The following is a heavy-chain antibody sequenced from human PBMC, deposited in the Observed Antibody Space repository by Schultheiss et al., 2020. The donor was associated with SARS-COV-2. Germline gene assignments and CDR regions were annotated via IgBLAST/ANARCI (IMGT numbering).Heavy chain of an antibody. CDR3: ARDGGITMIVVDHDAFDI. Sequence: ASVKVSCKASGYTFISYFMHWVRQAPGQGLEWMGWINPNSGGTNYAQKLQGRVTMTTDTSTSTAYMELRSLRSDDTAVYYCARDGGITMIVVDHDAFDIWGQGTMVTVSS. D-gene: IGHD3-22*01. V-gene: IGHV1-18*01. J-gene: IGHJ3*02. CDR2: INPNSGGT. CDR1: GYTFISYF.